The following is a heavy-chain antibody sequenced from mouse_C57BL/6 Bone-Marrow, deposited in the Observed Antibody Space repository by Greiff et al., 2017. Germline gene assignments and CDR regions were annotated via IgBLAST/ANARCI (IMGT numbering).Heavy chain of an antibody. V-gene: IGHV1-75*01. CDR2: IFPGSGST. CDR3: AREDWVNGYYVGY. J-gene: IGHJ2*01. Sequence: VQLQESGPELVKPGASVKISCKASGYTFTDYYINWVKQRPGQGLEWIGWIFPGSGSTYYNEKFKGKATLTVDKSSSTAYMLLSSLTSEDSAVYFCAREDWVNGYYVGYWGQGTTLTVSS. D-gene: IGHD2-2*01. CDR1: GYTFTDYY.